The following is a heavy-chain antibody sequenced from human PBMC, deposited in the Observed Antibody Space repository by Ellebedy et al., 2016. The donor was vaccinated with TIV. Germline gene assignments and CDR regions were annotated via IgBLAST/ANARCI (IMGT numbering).Heavy chain of an antibody. V-gene: IGHV2-5*01. CDR2: TYWNDDK. D-gene: IGHD4-17*01. Sequence: SGPTLVKPTQTLKLTCTFSVFSFTTRGVGVAWIRQPPGKALEWLAITYWNDDKLYSPSLRTRLTITKDTSKNQVVLTMTNMDPVETAKYYCERGLYGDYADWFDPWGQGTLVTVSS. J-gene: IGHJ5*02. CDR3: ERGLYGDYADWFDP. CDR1: VFSFTTRGVG.